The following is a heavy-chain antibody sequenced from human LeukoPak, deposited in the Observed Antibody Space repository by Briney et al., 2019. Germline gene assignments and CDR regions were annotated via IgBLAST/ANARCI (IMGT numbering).Heavy chain of an antibody. D-gene: IGHD2-2*01. Sequence: PSETLSLTCAVYGGSFSGYFWSWIRQPPGKGLEWIENIYYSGSTYYNPSLKSRVTISVDTSKNQFSLKLSSVTAADTAVYYCARRNIVVHAFDIWGQGTMVTVSS. CDR3: ARRNIVVHAFDI. CDR1: GGSFSGYF. CDR2: IYYSGST. V-gene: IGHV4-34*01. J-gene: IGHJ3*02.